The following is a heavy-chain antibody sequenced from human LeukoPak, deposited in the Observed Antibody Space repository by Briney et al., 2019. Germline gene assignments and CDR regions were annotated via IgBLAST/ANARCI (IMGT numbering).Heavy chain of an antibody. Sequence: GGSLRLSCAASGFTFSTYTMNWVRQAPGKGLEWVANIKQDGSEKYYVDSVKGRFTISRDNAKNSLYLQMNSLRAEDTAVYYCARTESLVATTDYWGQGTLVTVSS. CDR1: GFTFSTYT. V-gene: IGHV3-7*01. J-gene: IGHJ4*02. CDR3: ARTESLVATTDY. CDR2: IKQDGSEK. D-gene: IGHD5-12*01.